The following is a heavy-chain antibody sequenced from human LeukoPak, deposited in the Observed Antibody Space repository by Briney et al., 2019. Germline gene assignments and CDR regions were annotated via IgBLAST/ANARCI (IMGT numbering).Heavy chain of an antibody. CDR1: GFTFSSYW. V-gene: IGHV3-21*04. Sequence: PGGSLRLSCAASGFTFSSYWMSWVRQAPGKGLGWVSSISSSSSYIYYADSVKGRFTISRDNAKNSLYLQMNSLRAEDTAVYYCARRAGAYSHPYDYWGQGTLVTVSS. CDR3: ARRAGAYSHPYDY. J-gene: IGHJ4*02. CDR2: ISSSSSYI. D-gene: IGHD4/OR15-4a*01.